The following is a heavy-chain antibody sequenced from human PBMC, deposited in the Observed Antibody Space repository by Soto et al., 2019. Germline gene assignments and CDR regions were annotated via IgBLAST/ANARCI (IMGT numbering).Heavy chain of an antibody. CDR3: ARDHPVVVPASTPDY. CDR2: IKQDGSEK. Sequence: GGSLRLSCAASGFTFSSYWMSWVRQARGKGLEWVANIKQDGSEKYYVDSVKGRFTISRDNAKNSLYLQMNSLRAEDTAVYYCARDHPVVVPASTPDYWGQGTLVTVSS. D-gene: IGHD2-2*01. J-gene: IGHJ4*02. CDR1: GFTFSSYW. V-gene: IGHV3-7*03.